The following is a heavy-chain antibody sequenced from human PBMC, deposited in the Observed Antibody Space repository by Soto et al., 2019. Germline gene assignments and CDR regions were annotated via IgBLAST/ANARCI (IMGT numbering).Heavy chain of an antibody. CDR3: ARVSGSTEGYSYVS. D-gene: IGHD5-18*01. V-gene: IGHV3-53*01. J-gene: IGHJ5*02. CDR2: IYSGGST. Sequence: GSLRLSCAASGFTVSSDYMSWVRQAPGEGLEWVSVIYSGGSTYYADSVKGRFTISRHNSKNTLYLQMNSLKTEDTAVYYCARVSGSTEGYSYVSWGQGALVTVSS. CDR1: GFTVSSDY.